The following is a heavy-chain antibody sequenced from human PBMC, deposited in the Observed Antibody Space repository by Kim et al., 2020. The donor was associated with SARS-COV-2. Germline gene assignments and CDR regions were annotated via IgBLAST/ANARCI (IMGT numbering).Heavy chain of an antibody. Sequence: SVKVSCKASGGTFSSYAISWVRQAPGQGLEWMGGIIPIFGTANYAQKFQGRVTITADESTSTAYMELSSLRSEDTAVYYCAREVVITNRYWYFDLWGRGTLVTVSS. CDR1: GGTFSSYA. CDR3: AREVVITNRYWYFDL. J-gene: IGHJ2*01. V-gene: IGHV1-69*13. CDR2: IIPIFGTA. D-gene: IGHD3-22*01.